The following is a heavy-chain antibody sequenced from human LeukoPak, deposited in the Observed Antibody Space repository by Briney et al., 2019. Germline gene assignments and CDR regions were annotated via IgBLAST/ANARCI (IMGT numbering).Heavy chain of an antibody. Sequence: GGSLRLSCAASGFNFRSYSMNWVRQAPGKGLEWVSYISSLSGTIYYADSVKGRFIISRDNAKNSLYLQMNSLRAEDTAVYYCAELGITMIGGVWGKGTTVTISS. CDR3: AELGITMIGGV. V-gene: IGHV3-48*04. J-gene: IGHJ6*03. D-gene: IGHD3-10*02. CDR2: ISSLSGTI. CDR1: GFNFRSYS.